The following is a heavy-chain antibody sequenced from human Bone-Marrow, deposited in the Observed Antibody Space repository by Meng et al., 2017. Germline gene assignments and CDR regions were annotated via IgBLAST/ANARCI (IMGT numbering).Heavy chain of an antibody. D-gene: IGHD6-13*01. CDR1: GYSFTSYA. J-gene: IGHJ4*02. CDR3: ARGGIAAAAYSDH. V-gene: IGHV1-3*05. CDR2: FNAGNGQT. Sequence: QVKLGQWGAEEKKPGASVNRSCEAFGYSFTSYAIHWVRQAPGERLEWMGWFNAGNGQTKYSERFQGRVAIARDTSANTAYMELSSLTSEDTAVYYCARGGIAAAAYSDHWGQGTLVTVSS.